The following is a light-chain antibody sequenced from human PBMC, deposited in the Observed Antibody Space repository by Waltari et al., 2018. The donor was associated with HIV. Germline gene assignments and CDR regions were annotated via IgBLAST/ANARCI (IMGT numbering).Light chain of an antibody. Sequence: QSALTQPASVSGYPGQSITISCTGTRNDVGGSNYVSWHQQHPGEAPKLIIHDVSDRPSGISNRFSGSKSGNTASLTISGLQTEDEADYYCSSYTSRVTYVFGTGTRVTVL. V-gene: IGLV2-14*03. CDR3: SSYTSRVTYV. CDR1: RNDVGGSNY. J-gene: IGLJ1*01. CDR2: DVS.